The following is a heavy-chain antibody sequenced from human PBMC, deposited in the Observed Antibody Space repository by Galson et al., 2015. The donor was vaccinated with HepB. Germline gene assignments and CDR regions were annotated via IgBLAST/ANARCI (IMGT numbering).Heavy chain of an antibody. J-gene: IGHJ3*02. Sequence: SLRLSCAASGFTFSSYWMHWVRHVPGKGLVWVSRINSDGSSTIYADSVKGRSTMSRDNAKNTLYLQMNSLRAEDTALYYCAGRDSSRSYAFDIWGQGTMVTVSS. D-gene: IGHD3-22*01. CDR1: GFTFSSYW. CDR2: INSDGSST. CDR3: AGRDSSRSYAFDI. V-gene: IGHV3-74*01.